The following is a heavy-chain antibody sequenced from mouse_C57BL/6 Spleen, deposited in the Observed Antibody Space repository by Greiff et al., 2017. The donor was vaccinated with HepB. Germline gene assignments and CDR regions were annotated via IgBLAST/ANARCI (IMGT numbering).Heavy chain of an antibody. V-gene: IGHV6-6*01. J-gene: IGHJ3*01. D-gene: IGHD2-4*01. CDR3: TPIYYDYDAAFAY. Sequence: EVKLQESGGGLVQPGGSMKLSCAASGFTFSDAWMDWVRQSPEKGLEWVAEIRNKANNHATYYAESVKGRFTISRDDSKSSVYLQMNSLRAEDTGIYYCTPIYYDYDAAFAYWGQGTLVTVSA. CDR1: GFTFSDAW. CDR2: IRNKANNHAT.